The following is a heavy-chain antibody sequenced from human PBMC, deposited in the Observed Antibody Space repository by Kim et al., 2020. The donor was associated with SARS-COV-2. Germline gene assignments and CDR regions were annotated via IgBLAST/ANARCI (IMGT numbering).Heavy chain of an antibody. CDR3: ARGDTMVRGVIGNDAFDI. D-gene: IGHD3-10*01. V-gene: IGHV4-39*07. J-gene: IGHJ3*02. Sequence: KSRVTISVDTSKSQFSRKLSSVTAADTAVYYCARGDTMVRGVIGNDAFDIWGQGTMVTVSS.